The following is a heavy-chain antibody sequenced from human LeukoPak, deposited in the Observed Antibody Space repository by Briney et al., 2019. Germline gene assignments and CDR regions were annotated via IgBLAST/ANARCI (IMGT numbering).Heavy chain of an antibody. D-gene: IGHD6-13*01. CDR1: GGTFSSYA. V-gene: IGHV1-69*06. Sequence: ASVKVSCEASGGTFSSYAISWVRQAPGQGLEWMGGIIPIFGTANYAQKFQGRVTITADKSTSTAYMELSSLRSEDTAVYYCARGGFGAAAGNFDYWGQGTLVTVSS. CDR3: ARGGFGAAAGNFDY. J-gene: IGHJ4*02. CDR2: IIPIFGTA.